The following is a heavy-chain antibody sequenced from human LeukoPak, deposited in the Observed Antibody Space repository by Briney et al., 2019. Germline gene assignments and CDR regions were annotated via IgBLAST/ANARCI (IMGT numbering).Heavy chain of an antibody. CDR1: GFTVISNY. J-gene: IGHJ4*02. V-gene: IGHV3-53*01. CDR3: AGGRIAPADLDY. Sequence: GGSLRLSCAASGFTVISNYMGWVRQAPGKGLEWLSVIYLGNNTFYADSVKGRFAISRDKSKNTVFLQMNSLRVEDTAVYYCAGGRIAPADLDYRGQGTLVTVSS. CDR2: IYLGNNT. D-gene: IGHD6-13*01.